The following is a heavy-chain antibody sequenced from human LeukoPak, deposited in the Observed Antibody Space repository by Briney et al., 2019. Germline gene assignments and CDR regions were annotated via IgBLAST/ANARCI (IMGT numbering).Heavy chain of an antibody. V-gene: IGHV1-46*01. CDR1: GYTFTSYY. CDR3: ASGRGYCGGDCYGMDAFDI. CDR2: INPSGGST. J-gene: IGHJ3*02. Sequence: GGSLRLSCAASGYTFTSYYMHWVRQAPGQGLEWMGIINPSGGSTSYAQKFQGRVTMTRDTSTSTVYMELSSLRSEDTAVYYCASGRGYCGGDCYGMDAFDIWGQGTMVTVSS. D-gene: IGHD2-21*02.